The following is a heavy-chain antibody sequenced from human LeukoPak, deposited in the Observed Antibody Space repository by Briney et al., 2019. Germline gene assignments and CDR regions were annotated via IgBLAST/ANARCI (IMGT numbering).Heavy chain of an antibody. CDR1: GGTFSSYA. CDR3: ARERAPFWSGYDDAFDI. Sequence: GASVRVSCKASGGTFSSYAISWVRQAPGQGLEWMGRIIPIFGTANYAQKFQGRVTITTDESTSTAYMELSSLRSEDTAVYYCARERAPFWSGYDDAFDIWGQGTMVTVSS. CDR2: IIPIFGTA. J-gene: IGHJ3*02. V-gene: IGHV1-69*05. D-gene: IGHD3-3*01.